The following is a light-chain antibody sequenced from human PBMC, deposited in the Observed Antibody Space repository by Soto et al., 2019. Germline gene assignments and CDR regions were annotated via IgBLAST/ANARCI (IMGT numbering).Light chain of an antibody. CDR2: EVN. CDR1: SSDIGAYEY. Sequence: QPVLTQPASLSGSPGQSITISCTGTSSDIGAYEYVYWSQQHPGKAPKHMMSEVNNRPSGVSNCFSGSKSGNTPYLTSSGLQVEDEAEYFCFSATATSTHVFGTGTKVTV. J-gene: IGLJ1*01. CDR3: FSATATSTHV. V-gene: IGLV2-14*01.